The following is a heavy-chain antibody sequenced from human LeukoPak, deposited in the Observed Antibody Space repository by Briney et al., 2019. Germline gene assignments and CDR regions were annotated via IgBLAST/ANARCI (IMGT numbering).Heavy chain of an antibody. CDR1: GFTFSSYS. V-gene: IGHV3-21*01. Sequence: GGSLRLSCAASGFTFSSYSMSWVRQAPGKGLEWVSSISSSSSYIYYADSVKGRFTISRDNAKNSLYLQMNSLRAEDTAVYYCARMSCSSTSCYGYYYYGMDVWGQGTTVTVSS. D-gene: IGHD2-2*01. CDR2: ISSSSSYI. J-gene: IGHJ6*02. CDR3: ARMSCSSTSCYGYYYYGMDV.